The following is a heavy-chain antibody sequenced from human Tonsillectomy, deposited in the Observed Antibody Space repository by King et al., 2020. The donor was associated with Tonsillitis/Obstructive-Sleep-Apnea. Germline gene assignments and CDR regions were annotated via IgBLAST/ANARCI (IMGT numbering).Heavy chain of an antibody. V-gene: IGHV5-51*03. CDR1: GYSFTSYW. CDR3: ARPAYCGCDCYDAFDI. J-gene: IGHJ3*02. D-gene: IGHD2-21*02. Sequence: QLVQSGAEVKKPGESLKISCKGSGYSFTSYWIGWVRQMTGKGLEWMGIIYPGDSDTRYSPSFQGQVTISADKSISTAYLQWSSLKASDTAMYYCARPAYCGCDCYDAFDIWGQGTMVTVSS. CDR2: IYPGDSDT.